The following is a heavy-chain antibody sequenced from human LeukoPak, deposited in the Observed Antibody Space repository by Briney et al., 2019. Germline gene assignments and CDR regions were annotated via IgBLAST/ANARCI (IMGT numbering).Heavy chain of an antibody. CDR3: ARHSAYYDILTGYPDY. D-gene: IGHD3-9*01. CDR2: IYYSGST. CDR1: GGSISSSSYY. V-gene: IGHV4-39*01. J-gene: IGHJ4*02. Sequence: SETLSLTCTVSGGSISSSSYYWGWIRQPPGKGLEWIGNIYYSGSTYYNPSLKSRVTISVDTSKNQFSLKLSSVTAADTAVYYCARHSAYYDILTGYPDYWGQGTLVTVSS.